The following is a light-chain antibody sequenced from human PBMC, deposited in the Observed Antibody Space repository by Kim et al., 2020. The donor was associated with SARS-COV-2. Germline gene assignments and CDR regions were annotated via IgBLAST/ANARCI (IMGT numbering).Light chain of an antibody. V-gene: IGLV3-19*01. Sequence: SSELTQDPAVSVALGQTVRITCQGDSLRNHYASWYQHKPGQAPVLVIYGKNNRPSGIPDRFSGSSSGNTASLTITGAQAEDEADYYCNSRDDSANVFFFG. CDR3: NSRDDSANVFF. J-gene: IGLJ1*01. CDR2: GKN. CDR1: SLRNHY.